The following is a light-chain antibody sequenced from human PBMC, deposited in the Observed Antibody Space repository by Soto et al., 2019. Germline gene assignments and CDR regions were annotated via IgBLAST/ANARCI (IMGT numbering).Light chain of an antibody. CDR2: DAS. V-gene: IGKV3-11*01. Sequence: EIVLTQSPATLSLSPGERATLSCRASQSVSSYLAWYQQKPGQAPRLLIYDASNRATGIPARCSGSGSGTDFTLTISSLEPEDFAVYYCQQRSNWPPNTFGGGTKVEIK. CDR1: QSVSSY. J-gene: IGKJ4*01. CDR3: QQRSNWPPNT.